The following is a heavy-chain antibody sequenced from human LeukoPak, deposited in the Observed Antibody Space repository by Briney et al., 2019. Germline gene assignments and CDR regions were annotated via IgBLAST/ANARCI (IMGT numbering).Heavy chain of an antibody. CDR2: INPHSGGT. Sequence: ASVKVSCKASGFTFTGYYIHWVRQAPGQGLEWMGYINPHSGGTNSPQKLQGRVTMTTDTSTSTAYMELRSLRSDDTAVYYCAREGSGSPFYYYYYGMDVWGQGTTVTVSS. J-gene: IGHJ6*02. CDR3: AREGSGSPFYYYYYGMDV. V-gene: IGHV1-2*02. D-gene: IGHD3-10*01. CDR1: GFTFTGYY.